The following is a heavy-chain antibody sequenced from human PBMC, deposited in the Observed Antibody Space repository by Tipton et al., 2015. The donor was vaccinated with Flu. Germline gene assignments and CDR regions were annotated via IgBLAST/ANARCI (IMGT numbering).Heavy chain of an antibody. D-gene: IGHD3-10*01. J-gene: IGHJ3*01. CDR3: ARGLSRGAFDV. Sequence: TLSLTCTVSGGSISSYYWTWIRQPAGKGLEWIGRTYTSGSTKYNPSLKGRVTISADTSNNHFSLTLKSVTAADTAVYYCARGLSRGAFDVWLQGTMVTVSP. CDR1: GGSISSYY. CDR2: TYTSGST. V-gene: IGHV4-4*07.